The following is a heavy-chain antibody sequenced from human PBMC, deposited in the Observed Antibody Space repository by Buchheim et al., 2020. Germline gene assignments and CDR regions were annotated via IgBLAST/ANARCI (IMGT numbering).Heavy chain of an antibody. J-gene: IGHJ1*01. Sequence: EVQLVESGGGLVQPGGSLRLSCAASGFTFSSYKMNWVRQAPGKGLEWVSYISSSGSTIYYEDSVKGRFTISRDNAKKSLYVQMNSLRAEDTAVYYCARDTGSSSYLQHWGQGTL. CDR1: GFTFSSYK. V-gene: IGHV3-48*03. D-gene: IGHD6-13*01. CDR3: ARDTGSSSYLQH. CDR2: ISSSGSTI.